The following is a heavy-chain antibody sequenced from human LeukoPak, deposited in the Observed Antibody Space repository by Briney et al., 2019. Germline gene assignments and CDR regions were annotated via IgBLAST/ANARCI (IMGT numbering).Heavy chain of an antibody. D-gene: IGHD6-13*01. CDR2: ISSSSSYI. Sequence: KPGGSLRLSCAASGFTFSSYSMNWVRQAPGKGLEWVSSISSSSSYIYYADSVKGRFTISRDNAKNSLYLQMNSLRAEDTAVYYCARGPDSSSWYSGLYYFDYWGQGTLVTVSS. J-gene: IGHJ4*02. V-gene: IGHV3-21*01. CDR3: ARGPDSSSWYSGLYYFDY. CDR1: GFTFSSYS.